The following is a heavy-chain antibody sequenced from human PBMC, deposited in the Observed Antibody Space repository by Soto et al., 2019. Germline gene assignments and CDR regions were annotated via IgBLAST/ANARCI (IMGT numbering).Heavy chain of an antibody. CDR1: RGAFGDYW. V-gene: IGHV3-74*01. CDR2: INRDANDI. Sequence: EVQLVESGGGLVQPGGSLRLSCEASRGAFGDYWMHWVRQAPGKGLVWVSRINRDANDIIYADAVKGRFTASRDNAKNMVFLQINSLRVEDTALYYCARDVPPNWFDSCGQGTLVTVSA. CDR3: ARDVPPNWFDS. J-gene: IGHJ5*01.